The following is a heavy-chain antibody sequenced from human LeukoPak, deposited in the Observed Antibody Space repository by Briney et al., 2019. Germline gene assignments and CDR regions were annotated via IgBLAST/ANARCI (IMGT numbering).Heavy chain of an antibody. V-gene: IGHV3-30*02. D-gene: IGHD4-23*01. CDR1: GFTFSSYA. CDR3: DWQLLPNLGH. CDR2: IRFDGSEI. Sequence: PGGSLRLSCAASGFTFSSYAMNWVRQAPGKGLEWVAFIRFDGSEISHADSVKGRFTVSRDTSKSTLFLEMNSLRPEDTAVYYCDWQLLPNLGHWGQGTLVTVSS. J-gene: IGHJ4*02.